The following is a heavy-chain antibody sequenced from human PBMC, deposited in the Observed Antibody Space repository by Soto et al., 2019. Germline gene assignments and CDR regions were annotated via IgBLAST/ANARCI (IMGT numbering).Heavy chain of an antibody. CDR1: GGSISSGGYY. D-gene: IGHD2-15*01. CDR3: ARVVAAAGSGWFDP. V-gene: IGHV4-31*03. CDR2: ISYSGTT. Sequence: QVQLQESGPGLVKPSQILSLTCTVSGGSISSGGYYWSWLRHHPGKGLEWIAYISYSGTTYYNPSLKSRITLSVDTSKSQFSLKLSSVTAADTAVYYCARVVAAAGSGWFDPWGRGTLVTVSS. J-gene: IGHJ5*02.